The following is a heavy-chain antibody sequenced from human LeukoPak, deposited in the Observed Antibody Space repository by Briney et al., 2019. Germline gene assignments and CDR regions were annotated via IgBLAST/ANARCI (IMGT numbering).Heavy chain of an antibody. CDR1: GGTFSSYA. D-gene: IGHD6-13*01. Sequence: GASVKVSCKASGGTFSSYAISWVRQAPGQGREWMGRIIPIFGIANYAQKFQGRVTITADKSTSTAYMELSSLRSEDTAVYYCARVVAAAGLDYWGQGTLVTVSS. J-gene: IGHJ4*02. CDR2: IIPIFGIA. CDR3: ARVVAAAGLDY. V-gene: IGHV1-69*04.